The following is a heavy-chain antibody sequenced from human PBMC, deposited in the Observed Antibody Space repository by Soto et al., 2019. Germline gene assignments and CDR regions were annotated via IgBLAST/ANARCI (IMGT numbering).Heavy chain of an antibody. Sequence: SETLSLTCAVYGGSFSGYYWSWIRQPPGKGLEWIGEINHSGSTNYNPSLKSRVTISVDTSKNQFSLRLSSVPAADTAVYYCARGGSGVATSHFDYWGQGTLVTVSS. CDR3: ARGGSGVATSHFDY. J-gene: IGHJ4*02. V-gene: IGHV4-34*01. CDR1: GGSFSGYY. CDR2: INHSGST. D-gene: IGHD5-12*01.